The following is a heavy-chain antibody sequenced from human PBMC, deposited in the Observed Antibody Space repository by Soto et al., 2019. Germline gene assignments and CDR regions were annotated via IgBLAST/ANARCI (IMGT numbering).Heavy chain of an antibody. Sequence: QVQLQQWGAGLLKPSETLSLTCAVYGGSFSGYYWSWIRQPPGKGLEWIGEINHSGSTNYNPSLKSRVTISVDTSKNQFSLELSSVTAADPAVYYCARGTFDYWGQGTLVTVSS. CDR2: INHSGST. J-gene: IGHJ4*02. V-gene: IGHV4-34*01. CDR1: GGSFSGYY. CDR3: ARGTFDY.